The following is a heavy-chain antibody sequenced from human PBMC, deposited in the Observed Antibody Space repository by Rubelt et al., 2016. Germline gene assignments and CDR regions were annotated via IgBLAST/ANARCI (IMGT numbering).Heavy chain of an antibody. CDR2: IWYDGSNK. D-gene: IGHD3-16*01. V-gene: IGHV3-33*01. J-gene: IGHJ6*02. Sequence: HWVRQAPGKGLEWVAVIWYDGSNKYYADSVKGRFTISRDNSKNTLYLQMNSLRAEDTAVYYCASSVIIGGVINHGMDVWGPGTTVTVSS. CDR3: ASSVIIGGVINHGMDV.